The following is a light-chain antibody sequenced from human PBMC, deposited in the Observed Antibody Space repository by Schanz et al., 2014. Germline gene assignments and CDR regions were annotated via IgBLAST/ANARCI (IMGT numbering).Light chain of an antibody. V-gene: IGKV3-20*01. CDR2: DTS. J-gene: IGKJ1*01. Sequence: EIVLTQSPGTLSLSPGERATLSCRARQSVRNFLAWYQQKPGQAPRLVIYDTSNRATGIPARFSGSGSGTDFTLTISRLEPEDFAVYYCQQYGSSRTFGQGTKVEIK. CDR1: QSVRNF. CDR3: QQYGSSRT.